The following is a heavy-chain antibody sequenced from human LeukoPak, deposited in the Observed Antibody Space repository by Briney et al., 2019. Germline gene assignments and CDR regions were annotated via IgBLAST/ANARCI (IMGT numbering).Heavy chain of an antibody. D-gene: IGHD3-22*01. Sequence: PSETLSLTCTVSGGSINSYYWSWIRQPPGKGLERIGYIYYSGSTNYNPSLKSRVTISVDRSKNQFSLKLTSVTAEDTAVYYCARLDFPDHDYRGYFLYAFDIWGQGTMVTVSS. CDR1: GGSINSYY. J-gene: IGHJ3*02. CDR2: IYYSGST. V-gene: IGHV4-59*08. CDR3: ARLDFPDHDYRGYFLYAFDI.